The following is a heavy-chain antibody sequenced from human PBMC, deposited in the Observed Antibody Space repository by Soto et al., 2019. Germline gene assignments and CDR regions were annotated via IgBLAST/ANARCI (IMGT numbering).Heavy chain of an antibody. Sequence: PGESLKISCKGSGYSFNDYWISWVRQMPGKGLEWMGRFDPRDSYTNYSPSFQGHVTVSVDMSISTAYLQWSSLKASDSAMYYCARHQYDSSGIPHLLDCWGQGTLVTVSS. V-gene: IGHV5-10-1*01. CDR2: FDPRDSYT. D-gene: IGHD3-22*01. CDR3: ARHQYDSSGIPHLLDC. CDR1: GYSFNDYW. J-gene: IGHJ4*02.